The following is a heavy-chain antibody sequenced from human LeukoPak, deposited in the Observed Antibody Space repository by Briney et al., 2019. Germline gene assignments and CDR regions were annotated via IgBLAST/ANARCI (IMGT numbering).Heavy chain of an antibody. CDR3: ARGLYYGSESPIDY. CDR1: GFTFNNYG. D-gene: IGHD3-10*01. V-gene: IGHV3-33*01. J-gene: IGHJ4*02. CDR2: IWFDGSYT. Sequence: PGGSLRLSCAASGFTFNNYGVHWVRQAPGKGLEWVAVIWFDGSYTYYADSVKGRLTISRDNSNNTLYLQMNSLRAEDTAVYYCARGLYYGSESPIDYWGQGTLVTVSS.